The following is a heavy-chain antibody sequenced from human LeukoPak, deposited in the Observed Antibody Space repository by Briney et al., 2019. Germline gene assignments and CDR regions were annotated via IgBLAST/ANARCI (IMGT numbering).Heavy chain of an antibody. CDR2: ISSSSSYI. J-gene: IGHJ3*02. CDR1: GFTFSSYS. V-gene: IGHV3-21*01. CDR3: ASSRKVAAFDI. Sequence: PGGSLRLSCAASGFTFSSYSMNWVRQAPGKGLEWVSSISSSSSYIYYADSVKGRFTISRDNAKNSLYLQMNSLRAEDTAVYYCASSRKVAAFDIWGQGTMVTVSS.